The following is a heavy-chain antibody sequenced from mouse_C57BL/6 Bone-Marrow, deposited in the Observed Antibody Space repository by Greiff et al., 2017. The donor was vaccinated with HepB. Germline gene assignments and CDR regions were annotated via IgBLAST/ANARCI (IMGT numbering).Heavy chain of an antibody. D-gene: IGHD3-2*02. CDR1: GYTFTSYW. V-gene: IGHV1-64*01. CDR2: IHPNSGST. Sequence: VQLQQPGAELVKPGASVKLSCKASGYTFTSYWMHWVKQRPGQGLEWIGMIHPNSGSTNYNEKFKSKATLTVDKSSSTAYMQLSSLTSEDSAVYYCARGGQLRLRFDYWGQGTTLTVSS. J-gene: IGHJ2*01. CDR3: ARGGQLRLRFDY.